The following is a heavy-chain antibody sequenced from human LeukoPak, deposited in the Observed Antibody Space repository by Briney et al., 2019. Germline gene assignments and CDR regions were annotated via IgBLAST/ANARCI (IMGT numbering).Heavy chain of an antibody. CDR2: IKHDGSAQ. V-gene: IGHV3-7*01. Sequence: GGSLRLSCADSGFTFSRYWMNWVRQAPGKGLEWVANIKHDGSAQNYVDSVKGRFTISRDNAGNSLYLQMNSLRAEDTAVYYCARVLLGSWDWFDPWGQGTLVTVSS. CDR3: ARVLLGSWDWFDP. D-gene: IGHD3-10*01. J-gene: IGHJ5*02. CDR1: GFTFSRYW.